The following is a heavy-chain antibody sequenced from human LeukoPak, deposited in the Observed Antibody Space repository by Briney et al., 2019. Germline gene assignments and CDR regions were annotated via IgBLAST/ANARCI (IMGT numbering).Heavy chain of an antibody. CDR2: IYYSGST. CDR1: GYSISSGYY. CDR3: ARGESGDYHDALNI. V-gene: IGHV4-38-2*02. J-gene: IGHJ3*02. D-gene: IGHD4-17*01. Sequence: PSETLSLTCTVSGYSISSGYYRGWIRQPPGKGLEWIGYIYYSGSTYYNPSLKSRVSISVDTSKNQFSLKLSSVTAADTAVYYCARGESGDYHDALNIWGQGTMITVSS.